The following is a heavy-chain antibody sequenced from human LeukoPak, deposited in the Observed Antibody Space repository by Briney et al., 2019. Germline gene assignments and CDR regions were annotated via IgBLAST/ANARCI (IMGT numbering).Heavy chain of an antibody. CDR3: AREAFPPGHYYNDV. CDR2: ISWNSGSI. CDR1: GFTFDGYA. J-gene: IGHJ6*04. Sequence: GGSLRLSCAASGFTFDGYAMHWVRQAPGKGLEWVSGISWNSGSIGYADSVKGRFTISRDNAKNSLYLQMNSLRAEDTAVYYCAREAFPPGHYYNDVWGKGTTVTVSS. D-gene: IGHD3-10*01. V-gene: IGHV3-9*01.